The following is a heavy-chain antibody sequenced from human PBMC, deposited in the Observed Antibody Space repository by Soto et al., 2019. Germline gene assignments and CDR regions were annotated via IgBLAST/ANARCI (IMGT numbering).Heavy chain of an antibody. J-gene: IGHJ6*02. V-gene: IGHV1-18*01. Sequence: ASVKVSCRASGCTFSSYAISWVRHAPGQGLEWMGWISAYNGNTNYAQKLQGRVTMTTDTSTSTAYMELRSLRADDTAVYYCARLGFGESRYDYYGMDVWGQGTTVTVSS. CDR2: ISAYNGNT. CDR3: ARLGFGESRYDYYGMDV. D-gene: IGHD3-10*01. CDR1: GCTFSSYA.